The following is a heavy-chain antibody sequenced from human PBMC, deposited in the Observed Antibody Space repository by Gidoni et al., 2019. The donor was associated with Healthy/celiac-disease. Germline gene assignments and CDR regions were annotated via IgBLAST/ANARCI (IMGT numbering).Heavy chain of an antibody. CDR1: GGSISSSSYY. CDR3: ARPVILTDPTYTDGFDY. D-gene: IGHD3-9*01. J-gene: IGHJ4*02. CDR2: IYYSGST. Sequence: QLQLQESGPGLVKPSETLSLTCTVSGGSISSSSYYWGWIRQPPGKGLEWIGSIYYSGSTYYNPSLKSRVTISVDTSKNQFSLKLSSVTAADTAVYYCARPVILTDPTYTDGFDYWGQGTLVTVSS. V-gene: IGHV4-39*01.